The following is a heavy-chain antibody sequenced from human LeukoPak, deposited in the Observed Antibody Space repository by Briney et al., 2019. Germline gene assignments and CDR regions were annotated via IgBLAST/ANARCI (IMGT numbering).Heavy chain of an antibody. CDR3: ARDPTTGTIRWAASDI. CDR1: GYTFTDYF. J-gene: IGHJ3*02. D-gene: IGHD1-1*01. V-gene: IGHV1-2*02. Sequence: GASVKVSCKASGYTFTDYFLHWVRQAPGQGLEWMGCINPISGATMSAQKFQGRVTMTRDTSITTAYMDLTSLTSDDTAMYYCARDPTTGTIRWAASDIWGQGTIVTVSS. CDR2: INPISGAT.